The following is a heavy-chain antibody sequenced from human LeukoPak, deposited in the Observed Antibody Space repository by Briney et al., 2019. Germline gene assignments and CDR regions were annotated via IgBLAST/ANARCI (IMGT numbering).Heavy chain of an antibody. V-gene: IGHV3-66*02. CDR2: IYSGGST. J-gene: IGHJ4*02. CDR3: ARAEVIAFFDC. Sequence: GGSLRLSCAASGFAVSSYYMTWVRQAPGKGLEWVSIIYSGGSTYYADSVQGRFTISRDNSQNTVYLQMNSLRPEDTAVYYCARAEVIAFFDCWGQGTLVTVSS. CDR1: GFAVSSYY. D-gene: IGHD2-21*01.